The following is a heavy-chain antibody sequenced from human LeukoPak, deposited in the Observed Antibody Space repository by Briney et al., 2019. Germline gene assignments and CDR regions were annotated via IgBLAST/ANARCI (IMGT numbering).Heavy chain of an antibody. CDR2: INDSGSN. J-gene: IGHJ4*02. CDR1: GGSFSGYY. D-gene: IGHD3-10*01. CDR3: ARGRRTYGSGARFDY. V-gene: IGHV4-34*01. Sequence: PSETLSLTCAVYGGSFSGYYWSWVRQPPGKGLEWGGEINDSGSNNYNPALKRGVTISVEKTKNQFSLKLSSVTAADTAVYYCARGRRTYGSGARFDYWGQGTLVTVSS.